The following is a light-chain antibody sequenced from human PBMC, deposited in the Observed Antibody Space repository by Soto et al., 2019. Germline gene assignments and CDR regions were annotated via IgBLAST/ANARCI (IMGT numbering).Light chain of an antibody. J-gene: IGLJ1*01. CDR2: VVS. CDR3: SSYRSGGTFV. Sequence: QSALTQPASVSGSPGQSITISCTGTSSDVGSSNLVSWYQQYPGKAPKVLISVVSNRPSGVSNRFSGSKSGNTASLTISGLQAEDEADYYCSSYRSGGTFVFGSGTKLTVL. CDR1: SSDVGSSNL. V-gene: IGLV2-14*02.